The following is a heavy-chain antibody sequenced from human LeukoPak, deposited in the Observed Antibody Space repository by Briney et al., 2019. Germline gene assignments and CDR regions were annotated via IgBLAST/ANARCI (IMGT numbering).Heavy chain of an antibody. J-gene: IGHJ4*02. CDR1: GFTFSSYA. CDR3: AKDQNTVATAPFDY. CDR2: INSAGST. Sequence: GGSLRLSCAASGFTFSSYAMSWVRQAPGKGLEWVSAINSAGSTYYGDSVRGRFTISRDNSKNVLHLQMNSLRAEDTALYYCAKDQNTVATAPFDYWGQGTLVTVSS. V-gene: IGHV3-23*01. D-gene: IGHD4-17*01.